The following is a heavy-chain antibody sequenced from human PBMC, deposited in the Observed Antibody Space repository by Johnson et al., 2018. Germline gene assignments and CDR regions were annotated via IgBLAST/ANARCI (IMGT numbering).Heavy chain of an antibody. CDR3: AKDELPYYDSSGYYYAEYCQH. Sequence: QVQLVQSGGGVVQPGRSLRLSCAASGFTFSSYGMHWVRQAPGKGLEWVAVISYDGSNKYYADSVKGRFTISRDNSKNTLYLQMNSLRAEDTAVYYWAKDELPYYDSSGYYYAEYCQHWGQGTLVTVSS. CDR2: ISYDGSNK. D-gene: IGHD3-22*01. J-gene: IGHJ1*01. CDR1: GFTFSSYG. V-gene: IGHV3-30*18.